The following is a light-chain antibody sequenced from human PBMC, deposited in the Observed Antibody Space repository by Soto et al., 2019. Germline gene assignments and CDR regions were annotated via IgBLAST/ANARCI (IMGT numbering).Light chain of an antibody. CDR3: QQYGSSPIT. CDR1: QSVSYSS. V-gene: IGKV3D-20*01. J-gene: IGKJ5*01. Sequence: EIVLTQSPATLALSPGQRATLSCEASQSVSYSSLAWYQQKPGLAPRLLIHDASTRATGIPDRFSGSGSGTDFTLSITSLEPEDFGVYYCQQYGSSPITFGQGTRLEIK. CDR2: DAS.